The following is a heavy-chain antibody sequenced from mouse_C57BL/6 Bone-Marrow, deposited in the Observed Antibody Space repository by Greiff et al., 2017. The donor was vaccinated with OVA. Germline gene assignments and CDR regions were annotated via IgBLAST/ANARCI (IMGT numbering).Heavy chain of an antibody. D-gene: IGHD2-2*01. Sequence: QVQLQQSGPGLVAPSQSLSITCTVSGFSLTSYGVDWVRQSPGKGLEWLGVIWGVGSTNYKSDPKSSMSISKDNSTSQVFLKMNSLQTDDTAMYYCATLYYGYDGGFAYWGQGTLVTVSA. CDR1: GFSLTSYG. J-gene: IGHJ3*01. CDR3: ATLYYGYDGGFAY. CDR2: IWGVGST. V-gene: IGHV2-6*01.